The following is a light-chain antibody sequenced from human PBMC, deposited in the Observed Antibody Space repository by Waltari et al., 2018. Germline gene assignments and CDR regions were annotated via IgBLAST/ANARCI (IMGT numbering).Light chain of an antibody. CDR3: LQSIELPS. Sequence: VVTQTPHFLSVSPGQTASISCTSTQSPLHATGPTSFSWYVQSPGLAPRILISEVSQGFSAVPDKVSGSESGTEFTLKISRVAAEDAGVCCCLQSIELPSFGGGTKVEIK. J-gene: IGKJ4*02. CDR2: EVS. CDR1: QSPLHATGPTS. V-gene: IGKV2D-29*01.